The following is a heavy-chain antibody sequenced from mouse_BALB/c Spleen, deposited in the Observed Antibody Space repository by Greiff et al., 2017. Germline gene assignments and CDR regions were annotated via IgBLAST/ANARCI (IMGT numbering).Heavy chain of an antibody. CDR3: ARSGDYYAMDY. Sequence: VQLQQSGAELVKPGASVKLSCTASGFNIKDTYMHWVKQRPEQGLEWIGRIDPANGNTKYDPKFQGKATITADTASNTAYLQLSSLTSEDTAVYYCARSGDYYAMDYWGQGTSVTVSS. V-gene: IGHV14-3*02. D-gene: IGHD3-1*01. J-gene: IGHJ4*01. CDR1: GFNIKDTY. CDR2: IDPANGNT.